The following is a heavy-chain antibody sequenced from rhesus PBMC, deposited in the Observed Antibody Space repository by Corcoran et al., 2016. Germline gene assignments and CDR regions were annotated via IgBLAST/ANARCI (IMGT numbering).Heavy chain of an antibody. CDR2: ITYSGST. J-gene: IGHJ4*01. D-gene: IGHD4-35*01. Sequence: QVQLQELGPGLVKPSETLSLTCAVSGYSISSGYYWSWIRQPPGKGLEWIGYITYSGSTSYNPSLKSRVTISRDTSKNQFSLKLSSVTAADTAVYYCAGAPVTTFDYWGQGVLVTVSS. CDR1: GYSISSGYY. CDR3: AGAPVTTFDY. V-gene: IGHV4-122*02.